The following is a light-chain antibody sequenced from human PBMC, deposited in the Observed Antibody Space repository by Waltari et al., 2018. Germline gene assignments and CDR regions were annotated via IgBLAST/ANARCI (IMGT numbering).Light chain of an antibody. V-gene: IGKV1-8*01. CDR2: AAS. J-gene: IGKJ5*01. CDR1: QGISSY. Sequence: AIRMTQSPSSFSASPGDRVTITCRASQGISSYLAWYQQKPGKAPKLLIYAASTLQSGVPSRFSGSGSGTDFTLTISCLQSEDFATYYCQQYYSYPLSITFGQGTRLEIK. CDR3: QQYYSYPLSIT.